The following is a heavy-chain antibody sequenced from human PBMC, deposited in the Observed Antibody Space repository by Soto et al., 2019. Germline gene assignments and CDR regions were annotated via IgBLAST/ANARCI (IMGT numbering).Heavy chain of an antibody. Sequence: PGGSLRLSCAASRFSFSTYAMTWVRLAPGKGLEWVSSITATGGVRYYPDPVKGRFTISRDNSKNTLYLQMNSLRADDTAVYFCAKDRLGGNHTPRNGMDVWGQGATVTVSS. V-gene: IGHV3-23*01. D-gene: IGHD2-15*01. CDR2: ITATGGVR. J-gene: IGHJ6*02. CDR1: RFSFSTYA. CDR3: AKDRLGGNHTPRNGMDV.